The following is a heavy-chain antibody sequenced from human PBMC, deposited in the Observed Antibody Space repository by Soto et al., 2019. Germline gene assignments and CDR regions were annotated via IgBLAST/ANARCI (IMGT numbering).Heavy chain of an antibody. CDR2: IYHSGST. J-gene: IGHJ6*02. Sequence: SETLSLTCTVSGGSINSGGHYWSWVRQPPGKGLEWIGEIYHSGSTNYNTSLKSRVTISVDKSKNQFSLKVTSVTAADTAVYYCARVSGSYYYGMDVWGQGTTVTVSS. CDR1: GGSINSGGHY. CDR3: ARVSGSYYYGMDV. V-gene: IGHV4-4*02.